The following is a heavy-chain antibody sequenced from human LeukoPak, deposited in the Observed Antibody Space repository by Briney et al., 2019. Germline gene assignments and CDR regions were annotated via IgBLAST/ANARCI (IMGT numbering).Heavy chain of an antibody. V-gene: IGHV6-1*01. Sequence: SQTLSLTCAISGDSVSSNSAAWNWIRQSPSRGLEWLGRTYYRSKWYNDYAVSVKSQITINPDTSKNQFSLQLNSVTPEDTAVYYCARDVPIIAAAGHDAFDIWGQGTMVTVSS. D-gene: IGHD6-13*01. CDR3: ARDVPIIAAAGHDAFDI. J-gene: IGHJ3*02. CDR1: GDSVSSNSAA. CDR2: TYYRSKWYN.